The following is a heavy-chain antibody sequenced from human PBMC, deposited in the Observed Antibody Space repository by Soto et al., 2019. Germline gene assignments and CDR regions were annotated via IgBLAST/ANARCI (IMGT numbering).Heavy chain of an antibody. CDR2: TYYRSKWDN. D-gene: IGHD6-13*01. J-gene: IGHJ4*02. CDR3: ARDSSSGYYFAN. CDR1: GDSVSSNSAA. V-gene: IGHV6-1*01. Sequence: SQTLSLPCAISGDSVSSNSAAWNWISQSPSRGLERLGRTYYRSKWDNDYAVSVKSRITINPDTSKNQFSRQLNSVTPEDTAAYYCARDSSSGYYFANWGQGTLVTVSS.